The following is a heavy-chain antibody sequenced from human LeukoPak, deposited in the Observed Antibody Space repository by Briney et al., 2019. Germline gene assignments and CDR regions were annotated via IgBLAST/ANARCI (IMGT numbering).Heavy chain of an antibody. CDR2: IKQDGSDK. CDR3: TRDRGGYSNKWGPGTFDY. Sequence: PGGSLRLSCAASGFTFSSYWMSWVRQAPGKGLEWVANIKQDGSDKHYVDSVKGRFTISRDNAKNSLCLQMNSLTAEDTAVYYCTRDRGGYSNKWGPGTFDYWGQGTLVTVSS. V-gene: IGHV3-7*01. CDR1: GFTFSSYW. D-gene: IGHD6-13*01. J-gene: IGHJ4*02.